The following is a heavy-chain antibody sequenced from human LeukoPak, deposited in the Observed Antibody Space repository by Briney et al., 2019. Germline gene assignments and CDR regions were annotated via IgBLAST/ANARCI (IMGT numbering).Heavy chain of an antibody. CDR3: ARNSCSGGSCYENRGYFDY. D-gene: IGHD2-15*01. J-gene: IGHJ4*02. CDR2: IYISGST. Sequence: SETLSLTCTVSGGSISSGSYYWSWIRQPAGKGLEWIGRIYISGSTNYNPSLKSRVTISVDTSKNQFSLKLSSVTAADTAVYYCARNSCSGGSCYENRGYFDYWGQGALVTVSS. CDR1: GGSISSGSYY. V-gene: IGHV4-61*02.